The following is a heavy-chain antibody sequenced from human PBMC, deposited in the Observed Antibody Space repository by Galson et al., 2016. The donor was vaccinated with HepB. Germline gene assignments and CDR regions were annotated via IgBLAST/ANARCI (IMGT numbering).Heavy chain of an antibody. CDR1: GFAVSRNY. CDR2: IYSADTGGTT. CDR3: ARAYDFWSGRYYYAMDV. J-gene: IGHJ6*02. D-gene: IGHD3-3*01. V-gene: IGHV3-53*04. Sequence: SLRLSCAASGFAVSRNYMTWVRQAPGKRLEWVSVIYSADTGGTTYYADSVKGRFTISRHNSKNTLYLQMNSLRHEDTAVYYCARAYDFWSGRYYYAMDVWGQGTTVTVS.